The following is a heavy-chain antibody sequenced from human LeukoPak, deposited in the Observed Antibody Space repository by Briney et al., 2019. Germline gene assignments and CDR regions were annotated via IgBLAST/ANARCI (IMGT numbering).Heavy chain of an antibody. V-gene: IGHV3-23*01. CDR2: MSASGASP. CDR1: GFTFNNFS. Sequence: GGSLRLSCAASGFTFNNFSMSWVRQAPGRGLEWITSMSASGASPFYVDSVKGRFTIYRDISKNTLYLQMNSLRVEDTAIYYCAKGGIEKFGMVPDWFDPWGQGTLVTASS. D-gene: IGHD3-3*01. CDR3: AKGGIEKFGMVPDWFDP. J-gene: IGHJ5*02.